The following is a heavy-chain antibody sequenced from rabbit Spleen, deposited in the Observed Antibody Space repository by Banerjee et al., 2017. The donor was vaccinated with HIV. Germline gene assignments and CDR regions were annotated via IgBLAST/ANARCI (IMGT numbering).Heavy chain of an antibody. CDR1: GFSFNVNYD. J-gene: IGHJ2*01. Sequence: LVESGGGLVQPGASLTLTCTASGFSFNVNYDMCWVRQAPGKGLEWIACIDTNDGDTDYANWPKGRFTISKTSSTTVTLQMTSLTAADTATYFCARNYVNAFDPWGPGTLVTVS. D-gene: IGHD1-1*01. CDR2: IDTNDGDT. V-gene: IGHV1S40*01. CDR3: ARNYVNAFDP.